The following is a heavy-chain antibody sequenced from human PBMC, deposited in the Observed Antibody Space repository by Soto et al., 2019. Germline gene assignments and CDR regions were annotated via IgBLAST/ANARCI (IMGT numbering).Heavy chain of an antibody. D-gene: IGHD6-19*01. CDR1: GYIFTGHF. CDR2: INPKTGDT. Sequence: QVQLVQSGAEVKKPGASMKVSCKASGYIFTGHFMHWVRLAPGQGLEWMGWINPKTGDTGYAHKVQGRVPLTRDTSINAAYMDLNSRISEETAVYYRVRGGSMPVAATLKTPFDIWGQGTMVTVYS. V-gene: IGHV1-2*07. J-gene: IGHJ3*02. CDR3: VRGGSMPVAATLKTPFDI.